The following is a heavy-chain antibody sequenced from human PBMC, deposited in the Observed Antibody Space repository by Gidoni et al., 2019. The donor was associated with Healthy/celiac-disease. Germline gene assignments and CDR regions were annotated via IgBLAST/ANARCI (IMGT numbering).Heavy chain of an antibody. V-gene: IGHV3-23*01. CDR3: AKVKSVAGTWGGLDY. Sequence: VRLFESGGGLVQPGGSLRLYCAASGFTFSSYAMSWVRQAPGKGLEWVSAISGSGGSTYYADSVKGRFTISRDNSKNTLYLQMNSLRAEDTAVYYCAKVKSVAGTWGGLDYWGQGTLVTVSS. J-gene: IGHJ4*02. CDR1: GFTFSSYA. CDR2: ISGSGGST. D-gene: IGHD6-19*01.